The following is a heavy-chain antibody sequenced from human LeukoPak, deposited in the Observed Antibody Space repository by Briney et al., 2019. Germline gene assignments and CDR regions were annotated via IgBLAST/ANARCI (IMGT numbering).Heavy chain of an antibody. CDR1: GGSFSGYY. CDR2: INHSGST. V-gene: IGHV4-34*01. Sequence: SETLSLTCAVYGGSFSGYYWSWIRQPPGKGLEWIGEINHSGSTNYNPSLKSRVTISVDTSKNQFSLKLSSVTAADTAVYYCARAPPRGITMVRGDYGMDVWGQGTTVTVSS. D-gene: IGHD3-10*01. J-gene: IGHJ6*02. CDR3: ARAPPRGITMVRGDYGMDV.